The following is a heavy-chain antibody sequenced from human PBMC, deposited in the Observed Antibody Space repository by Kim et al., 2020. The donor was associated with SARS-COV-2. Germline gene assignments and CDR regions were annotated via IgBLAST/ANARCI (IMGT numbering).Heavy chain of an antibody. CDR3: ASLFSGP. V-gene: IGHV3-48*01. CDR2: SRSSAI. Sequence: SRSSAIYYADSVKGRFTISRDNAKNSLYLQMNSLRAEDTAVYYCASLFSGPWGQGTLVTVSS. D-gene: IGHD3-10*01. J-gene: IGHJ5*02.